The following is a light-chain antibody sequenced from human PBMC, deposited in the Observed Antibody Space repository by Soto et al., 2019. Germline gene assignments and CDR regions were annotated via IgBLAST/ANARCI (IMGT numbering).Light chain of an antibody. CDR3: AAWDDSLNAPV. CDR2: TND. J-gene: IGLJ3*02. V-gene: IGLV1-44*01. Sequence: QSVLTQPPSASGTPGQRVTISCSGSSSNIGSNTVTWYHHLPGTAPKVLIYTNDQWPSGVPDRFSGSKSGTSASLAISGLQSEDEAEYYCAAWDDSLNAPVFGGGTKLTVL. CDR1: SSNIGSNT.